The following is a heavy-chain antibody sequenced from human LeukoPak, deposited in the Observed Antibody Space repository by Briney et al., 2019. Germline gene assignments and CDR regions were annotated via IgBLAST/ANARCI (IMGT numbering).Heavy chain of an antibody. CDR1: GYTFTSYD. Sequence: GASVKVSCKASGYTFTSYDINWVRQATGQGLEWMGWMNPNSSNTGYAQKFQGRVTMTRNTSISTAYMELSSLRSEDTAVYYCARGGFYGGDNWFDPWGQGTLVTVSS. J-gene: IGHJ5*02. CDR2: MNPNSSNT. CDR3: ARGGFYGGDNWFDP. D-gene: IGHD4-23*01. V-gene: IGHV1-8*01.